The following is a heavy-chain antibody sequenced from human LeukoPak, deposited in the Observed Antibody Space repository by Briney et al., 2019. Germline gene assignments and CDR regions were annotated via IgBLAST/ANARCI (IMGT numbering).Heavy chain of an antibody. V-gene: IGHV3-30-3*01. Sequence: QTGGCLRLSCAASGFTFSSYAMHWVRQAPGKGLEWVAVISYDGSNKYYADSVKGRFTISRDNSKNTLYLQMNSLRAEDTAVYYCARFGGLGDFDYWGQGTLVTVSS. CDR2: ISYDGSNK. CDR3: ARFGGLGDFDY. D-gene: IGHD3-10*01. CDR1: GFTFSSYA. J-gene: IGHJ4*02.